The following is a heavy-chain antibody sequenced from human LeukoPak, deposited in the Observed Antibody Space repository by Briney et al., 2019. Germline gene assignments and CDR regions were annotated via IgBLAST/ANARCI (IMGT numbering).Heavy chain of an antibody. V-gene: IGHV1-46*01. CDR1: GYTFTSYY. CDR2: INPSGGST. D-gene: IGHD1-1*01. J-gene: IGHJ5*02. Sequence: GASVKVSCKASGYTFTSYYMHWVRQAPGQGLEWMGIINPSGGSTSYAQKFQGRVTMTRDMSTSTVYMELSSLRSEDTAVYYCARHWIETTKTYSYWFDPWGQGTLVTVSS. CDR3: ARHWIETTKTYSYWFDP.